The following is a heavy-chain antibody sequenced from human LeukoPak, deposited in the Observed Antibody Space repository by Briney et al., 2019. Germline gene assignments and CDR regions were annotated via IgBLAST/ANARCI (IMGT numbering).Heavy chain of an antibody. V-gene: IGHV3-66*02. Sequence: PGGSLRLSCAASGFTVSSNYMSWVRQAPGKGLEWGSVIYSGGSTYYADSVKGRFTISRDNSKNTLYLQMNSLRAEDTAVYYCARDQRDYYDSSGYPRDWGQGTLVTVSS. CDR2: IYSGGST. J-gene: IGHJ4*02. CDR3: ARDQRDYYDSSGYPRD. D-gene: IGHD3-22*01. CDR1: GFTVSSNY.